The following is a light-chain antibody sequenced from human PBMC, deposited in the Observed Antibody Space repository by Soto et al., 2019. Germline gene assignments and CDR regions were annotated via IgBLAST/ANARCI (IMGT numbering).Light chain of an antibody. CDR2: EAS. V-gene: IGKV3-20*01. J-gene: IGKJ1*01. CDR1: QSVARK. Sequence: EIVITQSRATLSVSPGERATLSCRASQSVARKLAWYQQKPGQAPRLLIHEASIRATGIPDRFSGSGSGTDFTLTIGRLETEDFAVYYCQQYGSSSWTSAQGTKVDIK. CDR3: QQYGSSSWT.